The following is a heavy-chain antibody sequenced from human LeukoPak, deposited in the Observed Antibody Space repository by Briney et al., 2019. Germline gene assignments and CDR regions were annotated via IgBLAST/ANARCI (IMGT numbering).Heavy chain of an antibody. J-gene: IGHJ4*02. Sequence: AGSRRLSCAASGFTFSGYAMSWVRQAPGKGLEWVSGISIGGDYTYYADSVQGRFTISRDNSKNTLFLQMSNLRAEDTAKYYCAKLHSATITADFDNWGQGSLVIVSS. CDR3: AKLHSATITADFDN. CDR1: GFTFSGYA. V-gene: IGHV3-23*01. D-gene: IGHD1-14*01. CDR2: ISIGGDYT.